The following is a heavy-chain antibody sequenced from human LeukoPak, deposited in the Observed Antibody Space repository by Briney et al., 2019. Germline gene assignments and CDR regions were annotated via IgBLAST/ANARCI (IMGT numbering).Heavy chain of an antibody. CDR3: AKGATPRLRFFDWFAAPDY. D-gene: IGHD3-9*01. Sequence: GGSLRLSCAASGFIFNKHAMSWVRQAPGKGLEWVSGLSGSGGSTDYADSVKGRFTISRDNSKNTVYLQMNSLSAEDTAVYYCAKGATPRLRFFDWFAAPDYWGQGTLVTVSS. V-gene: IGHV3-23*01. J-gene: IGHJ4*02. CDR2: LSGSGGST. CDR1: GFIFNKHA.